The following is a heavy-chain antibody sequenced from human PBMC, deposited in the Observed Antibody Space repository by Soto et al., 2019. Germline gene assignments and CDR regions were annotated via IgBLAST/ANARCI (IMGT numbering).Heavy chain of an antibody. J-gene: IGHJ4*02. D-gene: IGHD2-2*02. CDR2: IIPIFNST. CDR3: AREGRGKKAGYNGLVSLGY. Sequence: GASVKVSCKVSGSRFSNYVISWVRQAPGHGLEWLGRIIPIFNSTKYAQNFQGRVTITGDKSTSTASLELSSLRSDDTAVYYCAREGRGKKAGYNGLVSLGYWGQGTLVTVSS. CDR1: GSRFSNYV. V-gene: IGHV1-69*06.